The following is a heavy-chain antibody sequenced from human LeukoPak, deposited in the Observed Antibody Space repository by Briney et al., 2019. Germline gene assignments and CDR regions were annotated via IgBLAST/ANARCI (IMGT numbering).Heavy chain of an antibody. Sequence: VGSLSLSCAASGFTFSTYSMNWLRQARGKGLEWVSSITCSSSNIYYADSVKGRFTISRDNAKNSLYLQMNSLRAEDTAVYYCAIGGGSYLFQHWGQGTLVTVSS. CDR2: ITCSSSNI. CDR1: GFTFSTYS. J-gene: IGHJ1*01. D-gene: IGHD1-26*01. CDR3: AIGGGSYLFQH. V-gene: IGHV3-21*01.